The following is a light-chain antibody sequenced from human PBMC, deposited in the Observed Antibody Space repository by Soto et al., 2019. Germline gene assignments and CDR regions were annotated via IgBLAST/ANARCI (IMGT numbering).Light chain of an antibody. CDR1: QGISSW. Sequence: IHMTHSPSSVSASVVYRVTITFLSSQGISSWLACYQQKPGKAPKLLIYAASSLQSGVPSRFSGSGSGTEFTLTISSLQPDDFAAYYCQQYKSYSLTFGGGTKVDIK. V-gene: IGKV1D-16*01. CDR2: AAS. CDR3: QQYKSYSLT. J-gene: IGKJ4*01.